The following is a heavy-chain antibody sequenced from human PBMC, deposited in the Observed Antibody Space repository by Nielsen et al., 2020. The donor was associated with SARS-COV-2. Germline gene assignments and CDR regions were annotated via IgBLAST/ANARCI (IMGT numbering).Heavy chain of an antibody. D-gene: IGHD3-10*01. CDR3: AGGFFGREMDV. Sequence: GESLKISCAASGFTFSSYWMHWIRQAPGKGLVWVSRINSDGSSTSYADSVKGRFTISRDNAKNTLYLQMNSLRAEDTAVYYCAGGFFGREMDVWGKGTTVTVSS. CDR1: GFTFSSYW. CDR2: INSDGSST. V-gene: IGHV3-74*01. J-gene: IGHJ6*04.